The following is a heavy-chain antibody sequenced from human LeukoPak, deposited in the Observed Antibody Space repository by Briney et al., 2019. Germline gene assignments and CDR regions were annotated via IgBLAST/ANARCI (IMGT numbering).Heavy chain of an antibody. Sequence: PGRSLRLSCAASGFTFSSYGMHWVRQAPGKGLEWVAVIWYDGSNKYYADSVKGRFTISRDNSKNTLYLQMNSLRAEDTAVYYCPKDRETYYYDSSGLDYWGQGTLVTVSS. D-gene: IGHD3-22*01. V-gene: IGHV3-33*06. CDR3: PKDRETYYYDSSGLDY. J-gene: IGHJ4*02. CDR2: IWYDGSNK. CDR1: GFTFSSYG.